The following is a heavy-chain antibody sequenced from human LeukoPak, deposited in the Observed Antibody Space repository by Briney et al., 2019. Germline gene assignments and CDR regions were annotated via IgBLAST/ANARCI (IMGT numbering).Heavy chain of an antibody. V-gene: IGHV3-21*01. CDR1: GFTFSSYS. J-gene: IGHJ3*02. CDR2: ISSSSSYI. Sequence: GGSLRLSCAASGFTFSSYSMNWVRQAPGKGLEWVSSISSSSSYIYYADSVKGRFTISRDNAKNSLYLQMNSLRAEDTAVYYCARLIWDLDAFDIWGQGTMVTVSS. CDR3: ARLIWDLDAFDI. D-gene: IGHD3-16*01.